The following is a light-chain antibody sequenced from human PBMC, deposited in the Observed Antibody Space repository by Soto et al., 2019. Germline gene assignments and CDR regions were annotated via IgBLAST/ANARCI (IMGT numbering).Light chain of an antibody. CDR1: QSVSSY. V-gene: IGKV3-11*01. Sequence: EIVLTQSPATLSLSPGERATLSCRASQSVSSYLAWYQQKPGQAPKLLIYDASNRATGIPARFSGSGSGTDFTLTISSLEPEDFAVYYWQQRSNWPRTFGQGTQLAI. CDR2: DAS. J-gene: IGKJ2*01. CDR3: QQRSNWPRT.